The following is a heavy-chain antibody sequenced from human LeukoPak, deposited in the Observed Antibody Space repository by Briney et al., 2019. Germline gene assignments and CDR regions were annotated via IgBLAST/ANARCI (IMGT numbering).Heavy chain of an antibody. CDR2: IYYSGST. Sequence: PSETLSLTCTVSGGSISSYYWSWIRQPPGKGLEWLGYIYYSGSTNYNPSLTSRVTISVDTSKNQFSLKLSSVTAADTAVYYCAGGSVGYDFWSGYYLYYYYMDVWGKGTTVTVSS. CDR3: AGGSVGYDFWSGYYLYYYYMDV. CDR1: GGSISSYY. D-gene: IGHD3-3*01. V-gene: IGHV4-59*01. J-gene: IGHJ6*03.